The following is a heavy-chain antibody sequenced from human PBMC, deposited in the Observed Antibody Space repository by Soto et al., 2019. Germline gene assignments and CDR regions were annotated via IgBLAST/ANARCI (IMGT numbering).Heavy chain of an antibody. CDR1: GFTFSNYG. D-gene: IGHD3-3*01. J-gene: IGHJ6*02. Sequence: GGSLRLSCVASGFTFSNYGMHWVRQAPGKGLEWVAFISDDGSNKYYADSMRGRFTMSRDNSKRTLYLQMSSLRVEDTAVYYCTKRRNVLRFLEWSSGMEVWGQGTTVTV. CDR3: TKRRNVLRFLEWSSGMEV. V-gene: IGHV3-30*18. CDR2: ISDDGSNK.